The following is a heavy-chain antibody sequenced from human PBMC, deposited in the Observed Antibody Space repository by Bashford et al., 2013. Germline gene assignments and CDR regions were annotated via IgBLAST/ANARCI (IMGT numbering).Heavy chain of an antibody. J-gene: IGHJ6*02. V-gene: IGHV4-31*03. CDR2: IYYSGST. CDR3: ARVAVPSYYGDYGYYNYYAMDV. Sequence: SETLSLTCTVSGGSISSGGYYWSWIRQHPGKGLEWIGYIYYSGSTYYNPSLKSRVTISVDTSKNQFSLNLSSVTAADTAVYFCARVAVPSYYGDYGYYNYYAMDVWGQGTTVTVSS. CDR1: GGSISSGGYY. D-gene: IGHD4-17*01.